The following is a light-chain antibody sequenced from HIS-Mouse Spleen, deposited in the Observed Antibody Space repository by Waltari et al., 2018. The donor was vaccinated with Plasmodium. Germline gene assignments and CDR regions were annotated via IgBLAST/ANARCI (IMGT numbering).Light chain of an antibody. J-gene: IGLJ2*01. Sequence: QLVLTQSPSASASLGASVKITCTLRRGPSSYAIAWPQQQPEKGPRYLMKLNSDGSHSKGDGIPDRFSGSSSGAERYLTISSLQSEDEADYYCQTWGTGMGVFGGGTKLTVL. CDR3: QTWGTGMGV. CDR2: LNSDGSH. V-gene: IGLV4-69*01. CDR1: RGPSSYA.